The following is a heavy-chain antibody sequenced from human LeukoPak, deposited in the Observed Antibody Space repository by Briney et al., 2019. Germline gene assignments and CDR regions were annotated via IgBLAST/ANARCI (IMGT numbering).Heavy chain of an antibody. CDR1: GFTSSDNF. J-gene: IGHJ4*02. Sequence: EGSLRLSCAASGFTSSDNFMSWIRQAPGKGLEWVAFIHYDGTITYYADSVKGRFTISRDSSKNTLFLQMNSLGAEDTAVYYCVKDGHCTHTSCYYFDYWGQGTLVTVSS. CDR3: VKDGHCTHTSCYYFDY. V-gene: IGHV3-30*02. CDR2: IHYDGTIT. D-gene: IGHD2-2*01.